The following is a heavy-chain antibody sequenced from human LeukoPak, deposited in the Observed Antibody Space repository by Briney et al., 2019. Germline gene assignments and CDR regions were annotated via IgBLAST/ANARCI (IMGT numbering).Heavy chain of an antibody. CDR1: GFTFSSYA. CDR2: ISGSGGST. CDR3: AKDFYYDFWSGYSEGGGNFDY. D-gene: IGHD3-3*01. V-gene: IGHV3-23*01. Sequence: AGGSLRLSCAASGFTFSSYAMSWVRQAPGKGLEWVSAISGSGGSTYYADSVKGRFTISRDNSKNTLYLQMNSLRAEDTAVYYCAKDFYYDFWSGYSEGGGNFDYWGQATLVTVSS. J-gene: IGHJ4*02.